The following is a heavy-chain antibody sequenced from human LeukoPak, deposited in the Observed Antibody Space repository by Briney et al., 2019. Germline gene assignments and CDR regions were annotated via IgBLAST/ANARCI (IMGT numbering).Heavy chain of an antibody. CDR2: VSSSSSYI. CDR1: GFTFSTYG. CDR3: ARTMTTVTSYGMDV. V-gene: IGHV3-21*01. J-gene: IGHJ6*02. Sequence: SGGSLRLSCAASGFTFSTYGAHWVRQAPGKGLEWVSSVSSSSSYIYYADSVKGRFTISRDNAKNSLYLQMNSLRAEDTAVYYCARTMTTVTSYGMDVWGQGTTVTVSS. D-gene: IGHD4-17*01.